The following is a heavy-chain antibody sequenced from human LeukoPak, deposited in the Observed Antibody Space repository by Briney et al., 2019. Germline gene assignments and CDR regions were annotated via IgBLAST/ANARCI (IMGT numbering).Heavy chain of an antibody. Sequence: SETLSLTCTVSGGSLSSTIYYSGWTRHPPGKGLEWLGCIYYSGNTYYNPSLKSRVAISVDTSKTQFSLRLSSVTAADTAVYYCARHSTVTTFIFDYWGEGTLVTVSS. CDR2: IYYSGNT. CDR3: ARHSTVTTFIFDY. D-gene: IGHD4-17*01. CDR1: GGSLSSTIYY. V-gene: IGHV4-39*01. J-gene: IGHJ4*02.